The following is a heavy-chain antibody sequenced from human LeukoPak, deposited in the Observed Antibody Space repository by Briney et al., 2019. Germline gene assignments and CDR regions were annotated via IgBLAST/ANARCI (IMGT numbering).Heavy chain of an antibody. Sequence: SVKVSCKASGGTFSSYAISWVRQAPGQGLEWMGGIIPIFGTANYAQKFQGGVTITADESTSTAYMELSSLRSEDTAVYYCARAPMVRGVKSLDVWGKGTTVTVSS. V-gene: IGHV1-69*13. CDR3: ARAPMVRGVKSLDV. D-gene: IGHD3-10*01. CDR1: GGTFSSYA. CDR2: IIPIFGTA. J-gene: IGHJ6*04.